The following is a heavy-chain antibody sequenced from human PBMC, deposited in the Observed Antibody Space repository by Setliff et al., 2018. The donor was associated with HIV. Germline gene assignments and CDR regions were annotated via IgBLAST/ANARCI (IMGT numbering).Heavy chain of an antibody. CDR2: ISSSSSYI. CDR1: GLTFSSYT. J-gene: IGHJ4*02. V-gene: IGHV3-21*01. D-gene: IGHD5-18*01. Sequence: GGSLRLSCAASGLTFSSYTMNWVRQAPGKGLEWVSSISSSSSYIYYADSVKGRFTVSRDNAKNSLYLQMNSLRAEDTAVYYCAKGGYGGAYYVAGYWGQGTLVTVSS. CDR3: AKGGYGGAYYVAGY.